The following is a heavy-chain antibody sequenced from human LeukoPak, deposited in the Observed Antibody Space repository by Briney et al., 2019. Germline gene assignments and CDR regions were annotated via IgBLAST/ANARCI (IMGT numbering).Heavy chain of an antibody. D-gene: IGHD2-15*01. CDR3: VKGHCSSSSCFPNYYYYMDV. CDR1: GFTFDEHA. Sequence: GRSLRLSCAGSGFTFDEHAMHWVRQAPGKGLEWASGISWNSGSIAYADSVKGRFTISRDNAKNLLFLQMSSLRAADTALYYCVKGHCSSSSCFPNYYYYMDVWGTGTTVTVSS. V-gene: IGHV3-9*01. CDR2: ISWNSGSI. J-gene: IGHJ6*03.